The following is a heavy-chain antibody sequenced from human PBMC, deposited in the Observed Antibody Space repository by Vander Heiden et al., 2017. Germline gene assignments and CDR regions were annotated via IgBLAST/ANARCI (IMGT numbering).Heavy chain of an antibody. D-gene: IGHD3-10*01. CDR3: VRGGDGFDY. J-gene: IGHJ4*02. CDR2: IGKVDDT. V-gene: IGHV3-13*01. Sequence: EVQLVESGGGLVQPGESLRLSCAASGFSFRSYDLHWVRQAAGKGLEWVSGIGKVDDTYYSGSVKGRFTISREDARNFVYLQMNSLGVRDTAVYFCVRGGDGFDYWGQGLLVTVSS. CDR1: GFSFRSYD.